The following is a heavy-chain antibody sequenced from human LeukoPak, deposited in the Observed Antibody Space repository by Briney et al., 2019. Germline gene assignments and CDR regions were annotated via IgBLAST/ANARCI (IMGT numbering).Heavy chain of an antibody. CDR1: DVTLSTFT. CDR2: ISSSSRTT. CDR3: AKGSPRGGLDS. J-gene: IGHJ4*02. D-gene: IGHD1-14*01. V-gene: IGHV3-48*01. Sequence: GGSLRLSCAASDVTLSTFTMHWVRQAPGKGLEWVSSISSSSRTTNYADSVQGRFTVSRDNANYSMYFQMNELRREDTAVYYCAKGSPRGGLDSWGQGTLVTVSS.